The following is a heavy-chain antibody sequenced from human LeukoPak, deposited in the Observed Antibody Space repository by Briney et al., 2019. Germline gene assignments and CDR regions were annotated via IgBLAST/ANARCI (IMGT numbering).Heavy chain of an antibody. CDR1: GGSISSSSYY. Sequence: SETLSLTCTVSGGSISSSSYYWGWIRQPPGKGLEWIGSINYSGSTYYNPSFKSRVTISVDTSKNQFSLKLSSVTAADTAVYYCASRARGHFDYWGQGTLVTVSS. CDR2: INYSGST. J-gene: IGHJ4*02. V-gene: IGHV4-39*01. D-gene: IGHD6-25*01. CDR3: ASRARGHFDY.